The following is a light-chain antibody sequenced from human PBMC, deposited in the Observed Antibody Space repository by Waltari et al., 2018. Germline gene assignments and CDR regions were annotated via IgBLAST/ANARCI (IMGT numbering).Light chain of an antibody. Sequence: QAVLTQEPSLTVSTGGTVTLTCGFSTGAVTSGHFPYWFQQKPGQAPRPLIYDTSNKHSWTPARFPGSLLGDKAALILSGAQPEDEAEYYCFVFHNNARVFGGGTRLTVL. CDR1: TGAVTSGHF. J-gene: IGLJ3*02. CDR3: FVFHNNARV. CDR2: DTS. V-gene: IGLV7-46*01.